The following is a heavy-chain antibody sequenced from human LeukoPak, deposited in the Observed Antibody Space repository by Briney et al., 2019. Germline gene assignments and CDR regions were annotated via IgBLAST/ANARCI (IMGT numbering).Heavy chain of an antibody. J-gene: IGHJ3*02. CDR3: ARDLSSLPLDI. CDR2: ISSSSSYI. Sequence: PGGSLRLSCAASGFTFSSYTMNWVRQAPGKGLEWVSSISSSSSYIYYAESVKGRFTMSRDNAKNSLYLQMNSLRAEDTAVYYCARDLSSLPLDIWGQGTMVTVSS. V-gene: IGHV3-21*01. D-gene: IGHD2/OR15-2a*01. CDR1: GFTFSSYT.